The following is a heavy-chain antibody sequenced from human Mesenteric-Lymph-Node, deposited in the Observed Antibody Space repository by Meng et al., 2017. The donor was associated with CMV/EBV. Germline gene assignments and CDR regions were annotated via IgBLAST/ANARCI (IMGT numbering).Heavy chain of an antibody. V-gene: IGHV1-2*02. J-gene: IGHJ4*02. D-gene: IGHD3-10*01. CDR2: INPNSGGT. CDR1: GYTFTGDY. Sequence: ASVKVSCKASGYTFTGDYVHWVRQAPGQGLEWMGWINPNSGGTDYGPRFRGRVTMTRDTSINTAYMELYRLTSDDTAVYYCARGGGKYYYGSGSPYYFDYWGQGTLVTVSS. CDR3: ARGGGKYYYGSGSPYYFDY.